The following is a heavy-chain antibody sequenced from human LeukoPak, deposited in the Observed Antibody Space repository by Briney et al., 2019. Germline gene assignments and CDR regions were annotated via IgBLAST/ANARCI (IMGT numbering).Heavy chain of an antibody. J-gene: IGHJ5*02. D-gene: IGHD3-22*01. CDR2: ISSSSSYI. Sequence: PGGSLRLSCAASGFTFSSYSMNWVRQAPGKGLEWVSSISSSSSYIYYADSVRGRFTISRDNAKNSLYLQMNSLRAEDTAVYYCARGEGDYYDSSGYLPWGQGTLVTVSS. CDR1: GFTFSSYS. CDR3: ARGEGDYYDSSGYLP. V-gene: IGHV3-21*01.